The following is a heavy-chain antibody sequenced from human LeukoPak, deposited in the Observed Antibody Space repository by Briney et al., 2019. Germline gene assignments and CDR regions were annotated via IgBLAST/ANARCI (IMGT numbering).Heavy chain of an antibody. CDR3: ARDGVPAAIGNAFDI. CDR1: GFTFGSYS. V-gene: IGHV3-21*01. D-gene: IGHD2-2*01. Sequence: GGSLRLSCAASGFTFGSYSMNWVRQAPGRGLEWVSSISSSSSYIYYADSVKGRFTISRDNAKNSLYLQMNSLRAEDTAVYYCARDGVPAAIGNAFDIWGQGTMVTVSS. CDR2: ISSSSSYI. J-gene: IGHJ3*02.